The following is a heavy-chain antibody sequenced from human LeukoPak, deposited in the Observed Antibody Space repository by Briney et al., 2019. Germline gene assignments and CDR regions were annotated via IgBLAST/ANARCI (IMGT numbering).Heavy chain of an antibody. CDR1: GFTFNNNW. CDR3: AKVGTGDLFRALDY. CDR2: ISDGGGTT. Sequence: GGSLRLSCATSGFTFNNNWMSWVRQAPGKGLEWVSAISDGGGTTYYADSVQGRFTISRDYSKNTLFLQMNSLRADDTAVYYCAKVGTGDLFRALDYWGQGTLVTVSS. V-gene: IGHV3-23*01. D-gene: IGHD1-14*01. J-gene: IGHJ4*02.